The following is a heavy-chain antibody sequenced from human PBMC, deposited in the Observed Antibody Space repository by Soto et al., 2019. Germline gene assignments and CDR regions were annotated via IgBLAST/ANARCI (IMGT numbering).Heavy chain of an antibody. V-gene: IGHV1-18*01. CDR2: ISTLNGNT. J-gene: IGHJ6*01. Sequence: QAQLVQSGAEVKKPGASVNVSCKASGYDYVTYAITWVRQRPGQGLEWMGWISTLNGNTNYSQNFQGRVTMTTDTSTRIVHLELRSLSSDDTAVYYCARRVQLWLPDYYGMGVWGQVTTVTVSS. CDR3: ARRVQLWLPDYYGMGV. D-gene: IGHD5-18*01. CDR1: GYDYVTYA.